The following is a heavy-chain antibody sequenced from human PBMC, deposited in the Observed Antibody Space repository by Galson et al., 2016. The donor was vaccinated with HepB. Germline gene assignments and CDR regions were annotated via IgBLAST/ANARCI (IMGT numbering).Heavy chain of an antibody. CDR3: ARDINLYDSSGYYYDPCRNAYY. V-gene: IGHV3-30*03. CDR2: ISYDGSNK. D-gene: IGHD3-22*01. CDR1: GFTFSSYG. Sequence: SLRLSCAASGFTFSSYGMHWVRQAPGKGLEWVAVISYDGSNKYYTDSVKGRFTISRDNSKNTLYLQMNSLRAEDTAVYYCARDINLYDSSGYYYDPCRNAYYWGQGTLVTVSS. J-gene: IGHJ4*02.